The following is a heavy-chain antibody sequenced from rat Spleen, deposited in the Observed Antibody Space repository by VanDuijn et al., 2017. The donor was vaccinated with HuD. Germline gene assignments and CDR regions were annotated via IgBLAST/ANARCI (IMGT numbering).Heavy chain of an antibody. CDR3: ARRLRIISGYFDY. Sequence: EVQLVESGGGLVQPGRSMKLSCAASGFTFTNYYMAWVRQAPTKGLEWVASISYEGSSTYYGDSVKGRFTISRDNAKSTLYLQMNSLRSEDTATYYCARRLRIISGYFDYWGQGVMVTVSS. D-gene: IGHD1-6*01. J-gene: IGHJ2*01. CDR1: GFTFTNYY. V-gene: IGHV5-22*01. CDR2: ISYEGSST.